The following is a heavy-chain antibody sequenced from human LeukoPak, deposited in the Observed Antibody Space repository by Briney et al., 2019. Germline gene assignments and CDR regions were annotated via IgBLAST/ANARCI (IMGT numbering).Heavy chain of an antibody. CDR3: LVSGSYLPFDY. D-gene: IGHD1-26*01. CDR1: GFIFSDQY. J-gene: IGHJ4*02. CDR2: IRNKANSYTT. V-gene: IGHV3-72*01. Sequence: PGGSLRLSCAASGFIFSDQYMDWVRQAPGKGLEWVGRIRNKANSYTTEYAASVKGRFTISRDDSKNSLYLQMNSPKTEDTAVYYRLVSGSYLPFDYWGQGTLVTVSS.